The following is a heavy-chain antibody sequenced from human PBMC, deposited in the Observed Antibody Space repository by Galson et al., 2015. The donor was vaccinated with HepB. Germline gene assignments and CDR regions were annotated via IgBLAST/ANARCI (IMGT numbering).Heavy chain of an antibody. D-gene: IGHD1-26*01. CDR3: ARVCRGAWELLHDWFDP. Sequence: SVKVSCKASGYIFSGYYIHWVRQAPGQGLEWMGRINPNSGGTNYAQKFQGRVTMTRDTSISTAYMELSRLRSDDTAMYYCARVCRGAWELLHDWFDPWGRGTLVTVSS. V-gene: IGHV1-2*06. CDR2: INPNSGGT. CDR1: GYIFSGYY. J-gene: IGHJ5*02.